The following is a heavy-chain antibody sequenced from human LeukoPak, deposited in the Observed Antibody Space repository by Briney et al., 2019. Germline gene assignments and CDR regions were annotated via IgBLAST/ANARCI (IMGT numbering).Heavy chain of an antibody. J-gene: IGHJ3*01. CDR1: GFTFSSYE. CDR3: ARGDSSSILINDAFDF. D-gene: IGHD2-21*01. CDR2: ISSSSSTI. Sequence: GGSLRLSCAASGFTFSSYEMNWIRQAPGKGLEWVAYISSSSSTIYCADSVKGRFTISRDNAKNSLSLQLSSLRGEDTALYYCARGDSSSILINDAFDFWGQGTMVTVSS. V-gene: IGHV3-48*03.